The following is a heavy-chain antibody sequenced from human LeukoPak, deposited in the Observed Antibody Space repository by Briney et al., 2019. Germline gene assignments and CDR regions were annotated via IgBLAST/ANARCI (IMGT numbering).Heavy chain of an antibody. D-gene: IGHD3-9*01. CDR2: ISAYNGNT. Sequence: ASVKVSCKASGGTFSSYAISWVRQAPGQGLEWMGWISAYNGNTNYAQNLQGRVTMTTDTSTSTAYMELRSLRSDDTAVYYCAGAYYDILTGYYALAYWGQGTLVTVSS. J-gene: IGHJ4*02. CDR3: AGAYYDILTGYYALAY. V-gene: IGHV1-18*01. CDR1: GGTFSSYA.